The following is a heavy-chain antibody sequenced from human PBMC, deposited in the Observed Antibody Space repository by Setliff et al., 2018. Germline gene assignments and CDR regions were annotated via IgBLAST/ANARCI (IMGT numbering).Heavy chain of an antibody. CDR2: IYASWST. D-gene: IGHD7-27*01. CDR1: GDSINSRTNY. V-gene: IGHV4-61*09. J-gene: IGHJ6*04. Sequence: TLSLTCTVSGDSINSRTNYWSWNRQPAGKGPEWIGHIYASWSTNYNPSLKSRVTISLDTSKNQFSLKLSSVTAADTAVYYCARHNTGAVGTGEHFQHWGKGTTVTVSS. CDR3: ARHNTGAVGTGEHFQH.